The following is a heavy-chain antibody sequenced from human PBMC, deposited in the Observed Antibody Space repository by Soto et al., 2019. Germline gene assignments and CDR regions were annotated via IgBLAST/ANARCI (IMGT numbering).Heavy chain of an antibody. V-gene: IGHV3-48*01. Sequence: GGSLRLSCAASGFTFSSYSMNWVRQAPGKGLEWVSYISSSSSTIYYADSVKGRFTISRDNAKNSLYLQMNSLRAEDTAVYYCAREEISYGGNSAYWGQGTLVTVSS. CDR3: AREEISYGGNSAY. D-gene: IGHD4-17*01. CDR2: ISSSSSTI. J-gene: IGHJ4*02. CDR1: GFTFSSYS.